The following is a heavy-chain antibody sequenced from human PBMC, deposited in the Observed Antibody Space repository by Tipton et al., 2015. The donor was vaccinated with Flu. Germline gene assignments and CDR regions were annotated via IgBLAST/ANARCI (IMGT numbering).Heavy chain of an antibody. CDR1: GYSISTRYY. Sequence: TLSLTCGVSGYSISTRYYWGWIRQPPGKGLEWIGCVYHGGTTYYNPSLKSRVAISLDTFKNQFSLKLTSVTAADTAVYYCATTTYFYGSGSHDYWGQGTLVTVSS. D-gene: IGHD3-10*01. CDR3: ATTTYFYGSGSHDY. CDR2: VYHGGTT. V-gene: IGHV4-38-2*01. J-gene: IGHJ4*02.